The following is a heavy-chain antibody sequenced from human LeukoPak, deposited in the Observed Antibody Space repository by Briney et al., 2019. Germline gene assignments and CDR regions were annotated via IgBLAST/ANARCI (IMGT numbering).Heavy chain of an antibody. D-gene: IGHD2-2*01. CDR3: AKDIVVVPAATPWFDP. CDR1: GFTFSSYG. CDR2: ISYDGSNK. J-gene: IGHJ5*02. V-gene: IGHV3-30*18. Sequence: PGRSLRLSCAASGFTFSSYGMHWVRQAPGKGLEWVAVISYDGSNKYYADSVKGRFTISRDNSKNTLYLQMNSLRAEDTAVYYCAKDIVVVPAATPWFDPWGQGTLVTVSS.